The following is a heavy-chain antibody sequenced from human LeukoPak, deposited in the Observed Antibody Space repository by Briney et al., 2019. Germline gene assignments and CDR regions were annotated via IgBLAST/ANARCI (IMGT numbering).Heavy chain of an antibody. D-gene: IGHD3-3*01. J-gene: IGHJ5*02. CDR1: GGSFSGYY. V-gene: IGHV4-34*01. CDR3: ARDAGGGITIFGVVITNWFDP. CDR2: INHSGST. Sequence: SETLSLTCAVYGGSFSGYYWSWIRQPPGKGLEWIGEINHSGSTNYNPSLKSRVTISVDTSKNQFSLKLSSVTAADTAVYYCARDAGGGITIFGVVITNWFDPWGQGTLVTVSS.